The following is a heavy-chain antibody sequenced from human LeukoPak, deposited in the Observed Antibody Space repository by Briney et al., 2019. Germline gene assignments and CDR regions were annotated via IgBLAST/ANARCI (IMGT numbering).Heavy chain of an antibody. CDR2: INSDGRLT. CDR3: ARDLRTPSDTNIAIDY. D-gene: IGHD4-23*01. CDR1: GFTFSNYW. J-gene: IGHJ4*02. V-gene: IGHV3-74*01. Sequence: PGGSLRLSCAASGFTFSNYWMHRVRQGPGKGLVWVSRINSDGRLTSYAESVKGRFTISRDNAKNTLYLQMNSLRAEDTAVYYCARDLRTPSDTNIAIDYWGQGTLVTVSS.